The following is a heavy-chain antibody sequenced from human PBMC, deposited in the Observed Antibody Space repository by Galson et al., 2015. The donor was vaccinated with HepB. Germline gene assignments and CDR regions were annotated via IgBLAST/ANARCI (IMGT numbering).Heavy chain of an antibody. Sequence: SLRLSCAASGFTFSSYGMHWVRQAPGKGLEWVAVIWYDGSNKYYADSVKGRFTISRDNSKNTLYLQMNSLRAEDTAVYYCARDRVVAAAGHRGILYYFDYWGQGTLVTVSS. J-gene: IGHJ4*02. CDR1: GFTFSSYG. V-gene: IGHV3-33*01. CDR2: IWYDGSNK. CDR3: ARDRVVAAAGHRGILYYFDY. D-gene: IGHD6-13*01.